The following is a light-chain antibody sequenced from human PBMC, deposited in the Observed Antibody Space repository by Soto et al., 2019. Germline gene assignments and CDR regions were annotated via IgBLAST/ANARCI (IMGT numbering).Light chain of an antibody. CDR1: SSDIGAYNY. CDR3: SSFATTSTLL. V-gene: IGLV2-14*01. J-gene: IGLJ3*02. Sequence: QSVLTQPASVSGSPGQSIAISCTGTSSDIGAYNYVSWYQQHPGKAPKLMIYEVSNRPSGVSDRFSGSKSGNTASLTISGLQAEDEADYCCSSFATTSTLLFGGGTKLTVL. CDR2: EVS.